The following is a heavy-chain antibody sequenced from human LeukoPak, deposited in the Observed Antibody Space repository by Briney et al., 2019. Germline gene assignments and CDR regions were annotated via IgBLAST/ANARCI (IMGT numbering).Heavy chain of an antibody. CDR3: PTPSSLRYGSGSPDY. Sequence: GGPLRLSCVASGFTFSNYGMHWVRQAPGKGLERVAFIRFDGSNKYYADSVKGRFTISRDNSKNTLFLQMSSLTADDTAVYYCPTPSSLRYGSGSPDYWGQGTLVTVSS. CDR1: GFTFSNYG. J-gene: IGHJ4*02. V-gene: IGHV3-30*02. CDR2: IRFDGSNK. D-gene: IGHD3-10*01.